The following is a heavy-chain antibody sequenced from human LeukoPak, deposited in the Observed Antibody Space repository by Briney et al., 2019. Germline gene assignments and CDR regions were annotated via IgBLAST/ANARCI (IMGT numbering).Heavy chain of an antibody. Sequence: SETLSLTCTVSGGSISNYYWSWIRQPPGKGLEWIGYIYYGGSTNYNPSLKSRVTISGDRSKNQFSLKLSSVTAADTAVYYCARENAYCGGDCYRKYYFDYWGQGTLVTVSS. V-gene: IGHV4-59*01. D-gene: IGHD2-21*01. CDR1: GGSISNYY. CDR3: ARENAYCGGDCYRKYYFDY. J-gene: IGHJ4*02. CDR2: IYYGGST.